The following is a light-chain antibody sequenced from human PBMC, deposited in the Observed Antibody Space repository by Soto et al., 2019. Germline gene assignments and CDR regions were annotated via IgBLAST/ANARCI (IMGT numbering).Light chain of an antibody. CDR1: SSDVGGYNY. V-gene: IGLV2-8*01. CDR2: EVS. Sequence: QSALTQPPSASGSPGQSVTISCTGTSSDVGGYNYVSWYQQHPGKAPKLMIYEVSKRPSGVPDRFSGSKSGNTASLTVSGLQAEDVSDYSCSSYATSCYVFATGTKVTVL. J-gene: IGLJ1*01. CDR3: SSYATSCYV.